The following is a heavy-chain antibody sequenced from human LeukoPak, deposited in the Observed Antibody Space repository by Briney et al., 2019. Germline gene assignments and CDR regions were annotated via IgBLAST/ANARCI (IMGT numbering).Heavy chain of an antibody. Sequence: GGSLRLSCAASGFTFTNYNMNWVRQAPGKGLEWVSYISRSSTTIYYADSVKGRFTISRGNAKNSLYLQMNSLRAEDTAVYYCATSGYSSSWYFGWGQGTLVTVSS. J-gene: IGHJ4*02. V-gene: IGHV3-48*01. CDR1: GFTFTNYN. CDR2: ISRSSTTI. D-gene: IGHD6-13*01. CDR3: ATSGYSSSWYFG.